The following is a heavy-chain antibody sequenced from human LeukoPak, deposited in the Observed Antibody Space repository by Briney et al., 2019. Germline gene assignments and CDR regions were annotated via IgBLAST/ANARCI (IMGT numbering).Heavy chain of an antibody. J-gene: IGHJ1*01. CDR1: GFSFNTYA. Sequence: GGSLRLSCAASGFSFNTYAMSWVRQAPGKGLEWVSAISNTGGSTYYADSVKGRFTISRDKSKNTLSLQMNSLRAEDTAVYYCAQQVGYCSSGSCYFTYWGQGILVTVSS. CDR2: ISNTGGST. V-gene: IGHV3-23*01. CDR3: AQQVGYCSSGSCYFTY. D-gene: IGHD2-15*01.